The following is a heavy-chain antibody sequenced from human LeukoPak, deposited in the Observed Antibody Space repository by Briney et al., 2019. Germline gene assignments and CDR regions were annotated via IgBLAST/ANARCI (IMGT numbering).Heavy chain of an antibody. D-gene: IGHD3-9*01. CDR2: INHNGEMI. V-gene: IGHV3-48*02. J-gene: IGHJ4*02. Sequence: GGSLRLSCAASGFTVSINYMSWVRQAPGKGLEWVSYINHNGEMIFYPDFVKGRFTISRDNAKNSLYLQMNSLRDEDTAVYYCARDNDWAFHYWGQGTLVTVSS. CDR1: GFTVSINY. CDR3: ARDNDWAFHY.